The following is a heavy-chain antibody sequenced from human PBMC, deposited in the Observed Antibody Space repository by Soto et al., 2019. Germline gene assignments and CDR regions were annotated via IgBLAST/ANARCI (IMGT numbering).Heavy chain of an antibody. J-gene: IGHJ5*01. V-gene: IGHV4-59*01. CDR3: ARGGVPSNWFDS. CDR1: GGSISSYY. CDR2: IYYSGST. Sequence: ETLSLTCTVSGGSISSYYWSWIRQPPGKGLEWIGYIYYSGSTNYNPSLKSRVTISVDTSKNQFSLKLSSVTAADTAVYYCARGGVPSNWFDSWGQGTLVTVSS. D-gene: IGHD2-8*01.